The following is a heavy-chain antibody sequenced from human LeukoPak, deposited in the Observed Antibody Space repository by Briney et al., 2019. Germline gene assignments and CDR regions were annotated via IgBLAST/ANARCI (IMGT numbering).Heavy chain of an antibody. Sequence: PGGSLRLSCAASGFTFSSYAMSWVRQAPGKGLEWVSVIYSGGSTYYADSVKGRFTISRDNSKNTLYLQMNSLRAEDTAVYYCARRRFLEWPMDVWGQGTTVTVSS. D-gene: IGHD3-3*01. V-gene: IGHV3-66*01. CDR2: IYSGGST. J-gene: IGHJ6*02. CDR3: ARRRFLEWPMDV. CDR1: GFTFSSYA.